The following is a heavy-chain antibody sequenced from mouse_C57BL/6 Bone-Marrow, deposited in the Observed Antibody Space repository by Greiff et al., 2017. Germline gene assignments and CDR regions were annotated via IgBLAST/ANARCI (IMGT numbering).Heavy chain of an antibody. J-gene: IGHJ3*01. CDR3: ARRWSTVVGEFAY. Sequence: QVQLQQSGAELARPGASVKLSCKASGYTFTSYGISWVKQRTGQGLEWIGEIYPRSGNTYYNEKFKGKATLTADKSSSTAYMELRSLTSEDSAVYFCARRWSTVVGEFAYWGRGTLVTVSA. V-gene: IGHV1-81*01. CDR2: IYPRSGNT. CDR1: GYTFTSYG. D-gene: IGHD1-1*01.